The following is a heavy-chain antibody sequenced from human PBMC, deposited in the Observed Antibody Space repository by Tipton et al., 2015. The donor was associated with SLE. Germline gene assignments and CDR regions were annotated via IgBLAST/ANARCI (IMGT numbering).Heavy chain of an antibody. CDR1: GFTFSNSA. J-gene: IGHJ4*02. CDR2: ITESGALT. CDR3: ARRASTNFDY. V-gene: IGHV3-23*01. Sequence: SLRLSCAASGFTFSNSAMSWVRQAPGKGLEWVSTITESGALTSYADSVQGRFTIFRDNSKNTLYLQMSSLRAGDTAIYYSARRASTNFDYWGQGTLVTVSS.